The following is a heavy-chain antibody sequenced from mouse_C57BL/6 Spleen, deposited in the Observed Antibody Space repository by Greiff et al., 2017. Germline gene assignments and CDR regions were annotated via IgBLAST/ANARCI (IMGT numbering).Heavy chain of an antibody. V-gene: IGHV1-18*01. D-gene: IGHD2-5*01. CDR1: GYTFTDYN. Sequence: EVKLMESGPELVKPGASVKIPCKASGYTFTDYNMDWVKQSHGKSLEWIGDINPNNGGTIYNQKFKGKATLTVDKSSSTAYMELRSLTSEDTAVYYCARGAYSNFAYWGQGTLVTVSA. CDR2: INPNNGGT. J-gene: IGHJ3*01. CDR3: ARGAYSNFAY.